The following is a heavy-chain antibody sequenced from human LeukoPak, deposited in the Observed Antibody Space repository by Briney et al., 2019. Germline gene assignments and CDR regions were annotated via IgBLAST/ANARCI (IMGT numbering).Heavy chain of an antibody. CDR1: KFTFSTYT. D-gene: IGHD2-2*01. Sequence: GGSLRLSCAASKFTFSTYTLHWVRQAPGKGLKWVAIISHDGSKKYYADSVKGRFTISRDNSKNTLYLQMNSLRAEDTAVYYCARDGRSIVVVPAADHYYYYGMDVWGQGTTVTVSS. V-gene: IGHV3-30*01. CDR3: ARDGRSIVVVPAADHYYYYGMDV. J-gene: IGHJ6*02. CDR2: ISHDGSKK.